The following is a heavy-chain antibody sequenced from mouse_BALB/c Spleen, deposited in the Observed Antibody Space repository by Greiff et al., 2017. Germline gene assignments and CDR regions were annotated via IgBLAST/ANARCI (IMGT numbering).Heavy chain of an antibody. D-gene: IGHD2-1*01. CDR2: IYPGGGYT. CDR1: GYTFTNYW. J-gene: IGHJ3*01. CDR3: AIYYGNYEGFAY. V-gene: IGHV1-63*02. Sequence: QVQLKESGAELVRPGTSVKISCKASGYTFTNYWLGWVKQRPGHGLEWIGDIYPGGGYTNYNEKFKGKATLTADTSSSTAYMQLSSLTSEDSAVYFCAIYYGNYEGFAYWGQGTLVTVSA.